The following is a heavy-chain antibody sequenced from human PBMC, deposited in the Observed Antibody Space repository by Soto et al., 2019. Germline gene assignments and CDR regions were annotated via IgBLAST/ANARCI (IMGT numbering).Heavy chain of an antibody. Sequence: QLQLQESGPGLVKPSETLSLTCTVSGDSVTISDYYWGWIRQPPGKGLEWIGSIHYSGGTYYNPSLKSRVTISGDTSKKQFSLKLTSVTAADAAVYYCAAHDSGGYYAEYWGQATLVTVSA. CDR1: GDSVTISDYY. D-gene: IGHD3-22*01. J-gene: IGHJ4*02. CDR3: AAHDSGGYYAEY. V-gene: IGHV4-39*01. CDR2: IHYSGGT.